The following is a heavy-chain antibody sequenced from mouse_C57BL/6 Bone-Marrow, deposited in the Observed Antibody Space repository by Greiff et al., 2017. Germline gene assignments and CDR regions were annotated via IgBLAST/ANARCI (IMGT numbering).Heavy chain of an antibody. CDR2: ISDGGSYT. D-gene: IGHD2-3*01. V-gene: IGHV5-4*01. Sequence: DVHLVESGGGLVKPGGSLKLSCAASGFTFSSYAMSWVRQTPEKRLEWVATISDGGSYTYYPDNVKGRFTISRDNAKNNLYLQMSHLKSEDTAMYYCARDGGYYGGAYWGQGTLVTVSA. CDR1: GFTFSSYA. CDR3: ARDGGYYGGAY. J-gene: IGHJ3*01.